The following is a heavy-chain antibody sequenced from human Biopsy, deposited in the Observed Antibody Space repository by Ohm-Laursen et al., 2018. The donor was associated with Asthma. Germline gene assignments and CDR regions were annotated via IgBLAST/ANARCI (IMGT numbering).Heavy chain of an antibody. CDR1: GGTFSNFA. CDR3: ARCQVGYSSGWSLLLKKIYYSGMDV. CDR2: IMTVFGTT. D-gene: IGHD6-19*01. V-gene: IGHV1-69*13. J-gene: IGHJ6*02. Sequence: SVKVSCKAPGGTFSNFAISWVRQAPGQGLEWLGGIMTVFGTTNYAQKFHGRATITADESTSTAYMEVTSLRSEDTAIYYCARCQVGYSSGWSLLLKKIYYSGMDVWGQGNAVTVSS.